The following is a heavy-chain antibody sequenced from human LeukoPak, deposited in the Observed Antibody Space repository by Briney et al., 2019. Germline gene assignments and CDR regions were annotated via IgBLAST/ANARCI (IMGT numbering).Heavy chain of an antibody. CDR2: ISVSDDAT. CDR3: ARLKNPTGPYYGMDV. V-gene: IGHV3-23*01. D-gene: IGHD3-10*01. Sequence: GGSLRLSCAASGFTFSSHALTWVRQAPGKGLEWVSAISVSDDATYYGDSVKGRFAISRDNSKNTVYLQVNSLRVEDTALYYCARLKNPTGPYYGMDVWGQGTTVTVSS. J-gene: IGHJ6*02. CDR1: GFTFSSHA.